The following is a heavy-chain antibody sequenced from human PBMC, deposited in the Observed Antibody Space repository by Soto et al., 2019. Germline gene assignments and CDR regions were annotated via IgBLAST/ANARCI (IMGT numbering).Heavy chain of an antibody. D-gene: IGHD6-6*01. CDR3: ARIIAARPGEGWDYYYGMDV. CDR1: GGSIGSYC. CDR2: IYYSGST. J-gene: IGHJ6*02. V-gene: IGHV4-59*01. Sequence: LEILSLTCTVSGGSIGSYCWSWIRQPPGKGLEWIGYIYYSGSTNYNPSLKSRVTISVDTSKNQFSLKLSSVTAADTAVYYCARIIAARPGEGWDYYYGMDVWGQGTTVTVS.